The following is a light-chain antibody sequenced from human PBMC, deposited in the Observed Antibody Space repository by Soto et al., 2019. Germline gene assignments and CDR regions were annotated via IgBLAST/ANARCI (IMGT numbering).Light chain of an antibody. J-gene: IGKJ3*01. Sequence: DIQMTQSPPYLSASIGDRVTITCQASHDIGNYLNWYQHKPGKAPNLVIYGAFNLETWVPSRFSGGGSGTDFTFPISSLRPEDIATYYCQHSDHLPLFGPGTKVDIK. CDR1: HDIGNY. V-gene: IGKV1-33*01. CDR3: QHSDHLPL. CDR2: GAF.